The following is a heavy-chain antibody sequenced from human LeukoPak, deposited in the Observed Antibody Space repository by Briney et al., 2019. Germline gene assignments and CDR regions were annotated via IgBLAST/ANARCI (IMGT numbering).Heavy chain of an antibody. CDR3: ARGYYVWGSYRSYYFDY. CDR2: IGTAGDT. Sequence: GGSLRLSCAASGFTFSSYDMHWVRHATGKGLEWVSAIGTAGDTYYPGSVKGRFTISRENAKNSLYLQMNSLRAGDTAVYYCARGYYVWGSYRSYYFDYWGQGTLVTVSS. CDR1: GFTFSSYD. J-gene: IGHJ4*02. D-gene: IGHD3-16*02. V-gene: IGHV3-13*04.